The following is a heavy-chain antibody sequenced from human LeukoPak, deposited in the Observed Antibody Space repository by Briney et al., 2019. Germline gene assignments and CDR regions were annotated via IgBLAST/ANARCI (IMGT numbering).Heavy chain of an antibody. D-gene: IGHD3-22*01. V-gene: IGHV4-34*01. CDR3: ARDGPYDSGPFDF. CDR2: IDRYGST. Sequence: PSETLSLTCAVYGGSFSGHHWSWIRQPPGKGLEWIGEIDRYGSTNYDPSLKSRVTISVDTSMNQFSLRLTSVTAADTAVYFCARDGPYDSGPFDFWGQGTLVTVSS. CDR1: GGSFSGHH. J-gene: IGHJ3*01.